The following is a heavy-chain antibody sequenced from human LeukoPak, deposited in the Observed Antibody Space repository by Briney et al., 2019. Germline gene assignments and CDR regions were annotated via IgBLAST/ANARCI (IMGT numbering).Heavy chain of an antibody. V-gene: IGHV1-18*01. CDR1: GYTFTSYG. J-gene: IGHJ6*02. Sequence: ASVKVSCKASGYTFTSYGISWVRQAPGQGLEWMGWISAYNGNTNYAQKLQGRVTMTTDTSTGTAYTELRSLRSDDTAVYYCAREYYDFWSGYFSGYYYYGMDVWGQGTTVTVSS. CDR3: AREYYDFWSGYFSGYYYYGMDV. CDR2: ISAYNGNT. D-gene: IGHD3-3*01.